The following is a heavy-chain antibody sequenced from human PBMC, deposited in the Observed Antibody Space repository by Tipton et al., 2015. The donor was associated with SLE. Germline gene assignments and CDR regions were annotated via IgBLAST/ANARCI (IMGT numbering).Heavy chain of an antibody. CDR3: AKGDGSGSIKGRWFDP. V-gene: IGHV3-23*01. D-gene: IGHD3-10*01. CDR1: GFTFASYA. CDR2: ISGSGGST. Sequence: SLRLSCAASGFTFASYAINWVRQAPGKGLEWVSAISGSGGSTYYADSVKGRFTISRDNSKNTLYLQMNSLRAEDTAVYYCAKGDGSGSIKGRWFDPWGQGTLVTVSS. J-gene: IGHJ5*02.